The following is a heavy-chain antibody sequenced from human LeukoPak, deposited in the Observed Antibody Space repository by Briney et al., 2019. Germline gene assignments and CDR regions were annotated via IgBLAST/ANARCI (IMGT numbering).Heavy chain of an antibody. Sequence: SETLSLTCTVSGGSISSYYWSWIRQPAGKGLEWIGRIYTSGSTNYNPSLKSRVTMSVDTSKNQFSLKLSSVTAADTAVYYCARERYYYGSGSYYTINDYWGQGTLVTVSS. V-gene: IGHV4-4*07. CDR2: IYTSGST. D-gene: IGHD3-10*01. CDR1: GGSISSYY. J-gene: IGHJ4*02. CDR3: ARERYYYGSGSYYTINDY.